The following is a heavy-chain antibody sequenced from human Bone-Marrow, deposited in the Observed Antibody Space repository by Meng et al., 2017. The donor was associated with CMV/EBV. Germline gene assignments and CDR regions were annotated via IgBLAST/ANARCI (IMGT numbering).Heavy chain of an antibody. J-gene: IGHJ5*02. CDR3: VRELRYSRGWSRSDP. Sequence: QVQLQESGPGLVKPSETLSLTCTVSGVSVNSDYNYWSWIRQPPGKGPEWIGFFHYSGSSTYNPSLRSRVTISGDTSNNQFFLRLSSVTAADTAVYYCVRELRYSRGWSRSDPWGPGTLVTVSS. D-gene: IGHD6-19*01. CDR1: GVSVNSDYNY. V-gene: IGHV4-61*01. CDR2: FHYSGSS.